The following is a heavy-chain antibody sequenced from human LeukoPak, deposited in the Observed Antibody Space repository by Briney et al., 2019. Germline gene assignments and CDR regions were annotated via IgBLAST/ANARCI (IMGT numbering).Heavy chain of an antibody. Sequence: GGSLRLSCVASGFTFSNYAMNWVRQAPGKGLEWVSGISGGDGNTYYADSVKGRFTISRDNSKNTLYLQMNSLRAEDTAVYHCAKNGGYQVLYNWFDPWGQGVLVTVPS. D-gene: IGHD2-2*01. CDR3: AKNGGYQVLYNWFDP. J-gene: IGHJ5*02. CDR2: ISGGDGNT. V-gene: IGHV3-23*01. CDR1: GFTFSNYA.